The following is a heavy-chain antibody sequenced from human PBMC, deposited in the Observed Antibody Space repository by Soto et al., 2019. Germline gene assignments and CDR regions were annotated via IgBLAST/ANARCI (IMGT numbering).Heavy chain of an antibody. J-gene: IGHJ4*02. V-gene: IGHV3-23*01. Sequence: EVQLLESGGGLVQPGGSLRLSCAASGFSFSTFERSWVRQAPGRGLEWVSFISDASIRTYYADAVKGRFNISRDNSKYPLYFEMNSLTAEDTAVYSCVKGGWFSFWGQRTLVTVSS. CDR2: ISDASIRT. D-gene: IGHD2-15*01. CDR1: GFSFSTFE. CDR3: VKGGWFSF.